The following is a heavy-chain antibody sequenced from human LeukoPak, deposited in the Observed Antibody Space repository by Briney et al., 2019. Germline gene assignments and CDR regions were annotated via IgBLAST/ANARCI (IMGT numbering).Heavy chain of an antibody. CDR3: ARSERYNSGWYFYFDY. V-gene: IGHV4-61*05. D-gene: IGHD6-19*01. J-gene: IGHJ4*02. CDR1: GGSISSSSYY. Sequence: SETLSLTCTVSGGSISSSSYYWGWIRQPPGKGLEWIGYIYYSGSTNYNPSLKSRVTISVDTSKNQFSLNLSSVTAADTAVYYCARSERYNSGWYFYFDYWGQGTLVTVSS. CDR2: IYYSGST.